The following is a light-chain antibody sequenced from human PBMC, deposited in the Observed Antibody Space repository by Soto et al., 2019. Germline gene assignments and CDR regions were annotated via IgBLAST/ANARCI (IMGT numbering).Light chain of an antibody. CDR1: SSNIGAGYD. CDR2: GNI. Sequence: QSVLTQPPSVSGASGQRVTISCTGSSSNIGAGYDVHWYQQLPGTAPKLLIYGNINRPSGVPDRFSGSKSGTSASLAITGLQAEDEADYYCQSYDSNLSGPVFGGGTKLTVL. J-gene: IGLJ3*02. CDR3: QSYDSNLSGPV. V-gene: IGLV1-40*01.